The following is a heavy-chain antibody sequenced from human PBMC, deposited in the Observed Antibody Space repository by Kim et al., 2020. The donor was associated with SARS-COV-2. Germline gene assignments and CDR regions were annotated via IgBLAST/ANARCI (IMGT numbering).Heavy chain of an antibody. CDR2: IKSKGYGGTA. CDR3: ARVHAYWEEHSDY. V-gene: IGHV3-49*03. CDR1: GFTLGDHG. D-gene: IGHD2-8*02. Sequence: GGSLRLSCRTSGFTLGDHGMSWFRQAPGKGLEWVGYIKSKGYGGTAEYAASVKGRVTISRDDSKSTVYLQLNSLRTEDTAMYHCARVHAYWEEHSDYWG. J-gene: IGHJ4*01.